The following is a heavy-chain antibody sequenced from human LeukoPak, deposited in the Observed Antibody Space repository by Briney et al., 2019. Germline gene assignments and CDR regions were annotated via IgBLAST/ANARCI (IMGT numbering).Heavy chain of an antibody. CDR1: GFTVSSNH. Sequence: GGSLRLSCAASGFTVSSNHMSWVRQAPGKGLEWVSVLYSGGTTYYADSVKGKFTISRDNSKNTLYLQMHSLRAEDTAVYYCARGSYSSGSYYFDYWGQGTLVTVSS. J-gene: IGHJ4*02. D-gene: IGHD6-19*01. V-gene: IGHV3-66*01. CDR3: ARGSYSSGSYYFDY. CDR2: LYSGGTT.